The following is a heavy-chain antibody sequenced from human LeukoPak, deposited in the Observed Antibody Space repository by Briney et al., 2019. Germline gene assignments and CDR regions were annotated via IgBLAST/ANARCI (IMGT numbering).Heavy chain of an antibody. CDR1: GFTFSSYW. J-gene: IGHJ5*02. V-gene: IGHV3-74*01. Sequence: VGSLRLSCAASGFTFSSYWMHWVRQAPGKGLVWVSRINSDRSSTSYADSVKGRFTISRDNAKNTLYLQMNSLRAEDTAVYYCARGYYDSSGYFKVGYNWFDPWGQGTLVTVSS. CDR2: INSDRSST. D-gene: IGHD3-22*01. CDR3: ARGYYDSSGYFKVGYNWFDP.